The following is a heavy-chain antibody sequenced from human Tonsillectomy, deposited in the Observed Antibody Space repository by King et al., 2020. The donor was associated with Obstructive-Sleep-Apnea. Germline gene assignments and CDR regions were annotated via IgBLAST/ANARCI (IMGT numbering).Heavy chain of an antibody. D-gene: IGHD2-15*01. CDR1: GGTFSSYA. V-gene: IGHV1-69*10. CDR2: IIPIRGVA. J-gene: IGHJ6*02. Sequence: VQLVQSGAEVKKPGSSVKVSCKASGGTFSSYALSWVRQAPGQGLEWMGGIIPIRGVANYALKFKGRVTITADRSTSTVYMELSSLRAGDTAVYYCAKDKPTSRQVIVVVPTRDYYHGIDVWGQGTTVTVSS. CDR3: AKDKPTSRQVIVVVPTRDYYHGIDV.